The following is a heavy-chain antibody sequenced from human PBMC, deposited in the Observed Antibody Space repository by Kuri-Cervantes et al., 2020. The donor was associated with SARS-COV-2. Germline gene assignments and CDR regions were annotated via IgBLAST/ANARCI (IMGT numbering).Heavy chain of an antibody. J-gene: IGHJ4*02. CDR2: IIPLFGTT. CDR3: ARPYCTSSTCYDGTFDS. V-gene: IGHV1-69*06. CDR1: GGTFSSYA. D-gene: IGHD2-2*01. Sequence: SVKVSCKASGGTFSSYAVTWVRQAPGRGFEWMGRIIPLFGTTIYAEKFRGRVTITADKSTNTAYMDLTSLRSEGTAVYYCARPYCTSSTCYDGTFDSWGQGTLVTVSS.